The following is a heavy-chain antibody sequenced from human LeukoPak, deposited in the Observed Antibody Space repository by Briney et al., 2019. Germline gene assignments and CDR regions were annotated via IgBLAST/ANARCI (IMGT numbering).Heavy chain of an antibody. D-gene: IGHD6-6*01. CDR2: IYYSGST. V-gene: IGHV4-59*01. CDR3: ARVAAREKTFDY. Sequence: SETLSLTCTVSGGSISSYYWSWIRQPPGKGLEWIGYIYYSGSTNYNPSLKSRVTISVDTSKHQFSLKLSSVTAADTAVYYCARVAAREKTFDYWGQGTLVPVSS. CDR1: GGSISSYY. J-gene: IGHJ4*02.